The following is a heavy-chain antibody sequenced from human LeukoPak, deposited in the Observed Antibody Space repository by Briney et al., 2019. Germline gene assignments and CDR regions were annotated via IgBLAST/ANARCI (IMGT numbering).Heavy chain of an antibody. D-gene: IGHD2-2*01. V-gene: IGHV1-3*03. J-gene: IGHJ5*02. CDR3: ARGYCSSTSCYWFDP. CDR1: GYTFTSYA. Sequence: ASVKVSCKASGYTFTSYAMHWVRQAPGQRLEWMGWINAGNGNTKYSQEFQGRVTITRDTSASTAYMELSSLRSEDMAVYYCARGYCSSTSCYWFDPWGQGTLVTVSS. CDR2: INAGNGNT.